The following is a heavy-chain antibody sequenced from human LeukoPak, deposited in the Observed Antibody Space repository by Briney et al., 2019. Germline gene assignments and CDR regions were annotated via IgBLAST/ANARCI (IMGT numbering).Heavy chain of an antibody. Sequence: GGSLRLSCADSGFTFSSYAMHWVRHAPGKGLEGVAVISYDGSNKYYADSVKGRFSISRDNSKNTLYLQMNSMRAEDTDVYDCSRDRNVLRFFGWLLAYWGQGTLVTVSS. CDR3: SRDRNVLRFFGWLLAY. CDR1: GFTFSSYA. CDR2: ISYDGSNK. D-gene: IGHD3-9*01. V-gene: IGHV3-30-3*01. J-gene: IGHJ4*02.